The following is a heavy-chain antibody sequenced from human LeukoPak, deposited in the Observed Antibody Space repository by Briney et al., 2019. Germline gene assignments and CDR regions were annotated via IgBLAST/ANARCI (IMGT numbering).Heavy chain of an antibody. D-gene: IGHD3-10*01. V-gene: IGHV4-39*07. CDR1: GGSISSSSYY. CDR2: IYYSGST. J-gene: IGHJ4*02. Sequence: SETLSLTCTVSGGSISSSSYYWGWIRQPPGKGLEWIGSIYYSGSTYYNPSLKSRVTISVDTSKNQFSLKLSSVTAADTAVYYCARGPDITMVRGVKLNYWGQGTLVTVSS. CDR3: ARGPDITMVRGVKLNY.